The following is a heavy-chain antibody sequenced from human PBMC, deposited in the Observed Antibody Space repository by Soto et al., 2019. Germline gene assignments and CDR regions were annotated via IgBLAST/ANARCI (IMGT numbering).Heavy chain of an antibody. CDR3: ARVDHRGYCAILTDY. J-gene: IGHJ4*02. CDR1: GDSLSSGGHY. V-gene: IGHV4-31*03. CDR2: IYDSVNT. Sequence: QVQLQESGPGLVKPSQTLSLTCTVSGDSLSSGGHYWSWIRQHPGKGLEWIGHIYDSVNTYYSPSLRSRVTISADMSKNQCSLNLRSVTAADTAVYYCARVDHRGYCAILTDYWGQGTLVTVSS. D-gene: IGHD3-9*01.